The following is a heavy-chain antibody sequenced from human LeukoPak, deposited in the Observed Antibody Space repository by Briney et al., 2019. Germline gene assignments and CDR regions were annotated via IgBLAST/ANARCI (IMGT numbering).Heavy chain of an antibody. CDR1: GFSFSSYW. D-gene: IGHD1-1*01. V-gene: IGHV3-74*01. CDR2: INGDGSST. J-gene: IGHJ3*02. CDR3: ARGGLNALEAFDI. Sequence: GGSLRLSCAASGFSFSSYWMHWVRQAPGKGLVWVSRINGDGSSTRYADSVKGRFTISRDNAKNTLYLQMNRLRDEDTAVYYCARGGLNALEAFDIWGQGTLVTVCS.